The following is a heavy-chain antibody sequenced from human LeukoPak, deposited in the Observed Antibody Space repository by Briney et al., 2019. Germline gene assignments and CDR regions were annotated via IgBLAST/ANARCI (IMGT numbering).Heavy chain of an antibody. D-gene: IGHD2-2*01. CDR3: AGHLAAPAALPYFDY. J-gene: IGHJ4*02. CDR1: GFTFGSYA. Sequence: GGSLRLSCAASGFTFGSYAMSWVRQVPVKGLEWVSTISGGDGSTWYADSVKGRFTISRDNSKNTLYLQMNSLRAEDTAVYYCAGHLAAPAALPYFDYWGQGTLVTVSS. V-gene: IGHV3-23*01. CDR2: ISGGDGST.